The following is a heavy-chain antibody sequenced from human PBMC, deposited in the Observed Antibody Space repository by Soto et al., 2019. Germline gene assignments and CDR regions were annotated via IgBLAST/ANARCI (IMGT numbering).Heavy chain of an antibody. V-gene: IGHV3-33*08. Sequence: GGPLRLSWVASGFTFSGYGMHWVRQAQGKGLEWVAVIWYDGSNKYYADSVKGRFTISRDNSKNTLYLQMNSLRAEDTAVYYCARDWGSGDGYNLGTWGQGTLVTVSS. CDR3: ARDWGSGDGYNLGT. CDR1: GFTFSGYG. CDR2: IWYDGSNK. J-gene: IGHJ5*02. D-gene: IGHD5-12*01.